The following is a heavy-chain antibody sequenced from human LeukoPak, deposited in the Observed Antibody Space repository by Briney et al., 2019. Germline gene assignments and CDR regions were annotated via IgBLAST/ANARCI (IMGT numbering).Heavy chain of an antibody. Sequence: GGSLRLSCAASGFTVSSNYMSWVRQAPGKGLEWVSVIYSGGSTYYADSVKGRFTISRDNSKNTLYLQMNSLRAEDTAVYYCARDDTYYDFWSGYDAFDIWGQGTMVTVSS. CDR1: GFTVSSNY. CDR2: IYSGGST. V-gene: IGHV3-66*01. D-gene: IGHD3-3*01. J-gene: IGHJ3*02. CDR3: ARDDTYYDFWSGYDAFDI.